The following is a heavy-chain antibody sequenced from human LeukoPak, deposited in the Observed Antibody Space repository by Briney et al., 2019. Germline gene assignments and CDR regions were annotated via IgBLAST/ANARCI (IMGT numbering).Heavy chain of an antibody. V-gene: IGHV3-21*01. CDR3: AKSYCYDSSPDDAFDI. CDR1: GFTFSSYS. CDR2: ISSSSSYI. D-gene: IGHD3-22*01. Sequence: GGSLRLSCAASGFTFSSYSMNWVRQAPGKGLEWVSSISSSSSYIYYADSVKGRFTISRDNAKNSLYLQMNSLRAEDTAVYYCAKSYCYDSSPDDAFDIWGQGTMVTVSS. J-gene: IGHJ3*02.